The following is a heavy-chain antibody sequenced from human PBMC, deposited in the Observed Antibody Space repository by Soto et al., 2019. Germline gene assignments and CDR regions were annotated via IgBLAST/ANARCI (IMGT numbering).Heavy chain of an antibody. CDR1: GYSFTSYW. V-gene: IGHV5-51*01. J-gene: IGHJ6*03. D-gene: IGHD5-18*01. Sequence: GESLKISCKGSGYSFTSYWIGWVRQMPGKGLKWMEIIYPGDSDTRYSPSFQGQVTISADKSISTAYLQCSILKASDTAMFYCARILGYSYGSYYYMDVWGKGTTVTVSS. CDR3: ARILGYSYGSYYYMDV. CDR2: IYPGDSDT.